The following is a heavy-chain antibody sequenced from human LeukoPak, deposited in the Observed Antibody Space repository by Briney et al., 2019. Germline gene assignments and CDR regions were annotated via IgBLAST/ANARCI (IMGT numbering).Heavy chain of an antibody. J-gene: IGHJ3*02. D-gene: IGHD5-24*01. Sequence: GGSLRLSCAASGFSFSRSGMNWVRQAPGGGLEWVSGIGGGESTYRGDTAYYADSVKGRFTISRDNSKNTLYLEMSSLRAEDTALYYCTKASNEKYIARDGFHIWGQGTMVTVSS. CDR3: TKASNEKYIARDGFHI. CDR2: IGGGESTYRGDTA. CDR1: GFSFSRSG. V-gene: IGHV3-23*01.